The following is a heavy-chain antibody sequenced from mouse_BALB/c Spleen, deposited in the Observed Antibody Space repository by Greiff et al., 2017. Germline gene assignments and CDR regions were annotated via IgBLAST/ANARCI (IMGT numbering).Heavy chain of an antibody. CDR1: GFAFSSYD. V-gene: IGHV5-12-1*01. J-gene: IGHJ4*01. CDR3: ARIRGAYYAMDY. D-gene: IGHD2-4*01. Sequence: DVHLVESGGGLVKPGGSLKLSCAASGFAFSSYDMSWVRQTPEKRLEWVAYISSGGGSTFYPDTVKGRFTISRDNAKNTLYLQMSSLKSEDTAMYYCARIRGAYYAMDYWGQGTSVTVSS. CDR2: ISSGGGST.